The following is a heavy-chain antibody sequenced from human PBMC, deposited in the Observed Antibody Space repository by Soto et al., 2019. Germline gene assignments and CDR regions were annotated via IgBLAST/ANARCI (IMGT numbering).Heavy chain of an antibody. D-gene: IGHD6-13*01. CDR3: ARDLAAGDL. J-gene: IGHJ5*02. CDR2: INPIFGRT. CDR1: GGTFSSYS. V-gene: IGHV1-69*04. Sequence: SVKVSRKASGGTFSSYSISWVRQAPGQGLEWMGRINPIFGRTNYAQEFQGRVTLTSDKSTSTVYMELSSLRFEDTALFYCARDLAAGDLWGQGTLVTVSS.